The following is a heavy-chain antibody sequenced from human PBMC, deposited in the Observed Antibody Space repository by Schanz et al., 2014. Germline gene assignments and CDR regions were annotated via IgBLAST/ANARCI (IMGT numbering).Heavy chain of an antibody. V-gene: IGHV3-23*01. J-gene: IGHJ3*02. CDR1: GFTFSSYA. D-gene: IGHD3-10*01. Sequence: EVHLLESGGGLVPPGGSLRLSCAASGFTFSSYAMRWVRQAPGKGLEWVSAISSSGGSTYYADSVKGRFTISRDNAKNTLYLQMNSLRAEDTAVDYCAKGRFGELSAFDIWGQGTMVTVSS. CDR3: AKGRFGELSAFDI. CDR2: ISSSGGST.